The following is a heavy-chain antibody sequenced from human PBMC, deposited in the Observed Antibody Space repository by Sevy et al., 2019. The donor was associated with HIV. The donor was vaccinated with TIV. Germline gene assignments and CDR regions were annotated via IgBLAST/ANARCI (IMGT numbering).Heavy chain of an antibody. CDR1: GFTFNDYN. CDR3: ARDRYYDASGYYYYYYGLDV. V-gene: IGHV3-11*04. D-gene: IGHD3-22*01. Sequence: GGSLRLSCAASGFTFNDYNLSWIRQAPGKGLEWVSYISTSTSTTTIYYADSVKGRFTISRDNAKNTLYLQMNSLRAEDTAVYYCARDRYYDASGYYYYYYGLDVWGQGTTVTVSS. CDR2: ISTSTSTTTI. J-gene: IGHJ6*02.